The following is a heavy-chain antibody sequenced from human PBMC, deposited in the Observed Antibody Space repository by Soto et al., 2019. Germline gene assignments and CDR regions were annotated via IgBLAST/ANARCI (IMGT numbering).Heavy chain of an antibody. Sequence: GGSLRLSCAASGFTVSSNYMSWVRQAPGKGLEWVSVIYSGGSTYYADSVKGRFTISRHNSKNTLYLQMNSPRAEDTAVYYCARDSRGYCSSTSCYAGAFDIWGQGTMVTVSS. CDR3: ARDSRGYCSSTSCYAGAFDI. J-gene: IGHJ3*02. D-gene: IGHD2-2*01. CDR1: GFTVSSNY. V-gene: IGHV3-53*04. CDR2: IYSGGST.